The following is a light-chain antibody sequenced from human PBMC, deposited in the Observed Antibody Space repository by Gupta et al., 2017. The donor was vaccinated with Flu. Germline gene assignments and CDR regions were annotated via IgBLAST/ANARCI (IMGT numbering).Light chain of an antibody. CDR2: EDS. CDR1: YIGGKN. J-gene: IGLJ2*01. CDR3: QVCDTGSDHWV. Sequence: SVLTPPPSVSVAPGRPARFACDGNYIGGKNVHWYQQMPDQAPVVFVYEDSNRPSGIPERFSGSNSGNTATLTIIRVEAGDEADYYCQVCDTGSDHWVFGGGTKMTGL. V-gene: IGLV3-21*02.